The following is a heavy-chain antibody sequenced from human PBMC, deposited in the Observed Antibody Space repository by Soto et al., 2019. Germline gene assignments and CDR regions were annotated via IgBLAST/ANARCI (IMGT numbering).Heavy chain of an antibody. CDR2: ISYDGSNK. CDR3: AKPTPCSGGSCYSVFDY. V-gene: IGHV3-30*18. D-gene: IGHD2-15*01. CDR1: GFTFSSYG. Sequence: LRLSCAASGFTFSSYGMHWVRQAPGKGLEWVAVISYDGSNKYYADSVKGRFTISRDNSKNTLYLQMNSLRAEDTAVYYCAKPTPCSGGSCYSVFDYWGQGTLVTVSS. J-gene: IGHJ4*02.